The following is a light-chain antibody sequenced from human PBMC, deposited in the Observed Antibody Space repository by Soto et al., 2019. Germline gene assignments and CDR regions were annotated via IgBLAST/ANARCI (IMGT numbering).Light chain of an antibody. V-gene: IGKV1-33*01. J-gene: IGKJ4*01. Sequence: EIQMTQSQSSVSASVGDSVTITCRESQGIDKYLNWYQQKQGKAPKVXIYDASNLETGVPSRFSGSGSGTDFTFTISSLQPEDIATDYCQQYDNLPLTFGGGTKVDIK. CDR2: DAS. CDR1: QGIDKY. CDR3: QQYDNLPLT.